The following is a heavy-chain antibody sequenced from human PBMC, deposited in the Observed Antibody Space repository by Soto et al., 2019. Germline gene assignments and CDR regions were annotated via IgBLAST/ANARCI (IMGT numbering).Heavy chain of an antibody. J-gene: IGHJ4*02. Sequence: TCTVSGFSLSNARMGVSWIRQPPGKALEWLAHISSNDEKSYSTSLKSRLTISKDTSKSQVVLTMTSMVPVDTGTYYCARGITLVTTYFDYWGQGTLVTVSS. CDR1: GFSLSNARMG. CDR3: ARGITLVTTYFDY. CDR2: ISSNDEK. D-gene: IGHD3-16*01. V-gene: IGHV2-26*01.